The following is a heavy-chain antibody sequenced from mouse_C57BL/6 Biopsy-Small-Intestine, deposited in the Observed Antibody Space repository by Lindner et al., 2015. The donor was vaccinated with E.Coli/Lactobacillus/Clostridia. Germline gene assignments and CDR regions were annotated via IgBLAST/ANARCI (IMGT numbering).Heavy chain of an antibody. Sequence: VQLQESGPELVKPGASVKISCKASGYTFTDYYMNWVKQSHGKSLEWIGDINPNNGGTSYNQKFKGKATLTVDKSSSTAYMQLSSLTSEDSAVYYCAIVYYYGSSYYYAMDYWGQGTSVTVSS. CDR1: GYTFTDYY. J-gene: IGHJ4*01. D-gene: IGHD1-1*01. CDR3: AIVYYYGSSYYYAMDY. V-gene: IGHV1-26*01. CDR2: INPNNGGT.